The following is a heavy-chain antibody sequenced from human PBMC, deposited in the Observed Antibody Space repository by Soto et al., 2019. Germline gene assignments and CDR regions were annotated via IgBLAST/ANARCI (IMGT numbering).Heavy chain of an antibody. CDR3: TRHDVECSGGSCYGVAIDV. J-gene: IGHJ6*03. D-gene: IGHD2-15*01. CDR2: IQRGGST. Sequence: EVQLVESGGGLVQPGGSLRLSCAASGFSVSTKDMSWVRQAPGKGLEWLSLIQRGGSTYYADSVKRRFTIFTDNADTQQLHQMSSLGVEDTALYYGTRHDVECSGGSCYGVAIDVWGKGTKVTVS. CDR1: GFSVSTKD. V-gene: IGHV3-66*04.